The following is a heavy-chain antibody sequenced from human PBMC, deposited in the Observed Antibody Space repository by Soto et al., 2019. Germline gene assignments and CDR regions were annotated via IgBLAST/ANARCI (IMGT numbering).Heavy chain of an antibody. Sequence: QLQLQESGPGLVKPSETLSLTCTVSGGSISSRGYYWGWIRQPPGKGLEWIGTIYYSGSTYYNPSLXXXVXXSVDTSKNQFSLKLSSVTAADTAVYYCATSNWFDPWGQGTQVTVSS. CDR2: IYYSGST. CDR3: ATSNWFDP. V-gene: IGHV4-39*01. CDR1: GGSISSRGYY. J-gene: IGHJ5*02.